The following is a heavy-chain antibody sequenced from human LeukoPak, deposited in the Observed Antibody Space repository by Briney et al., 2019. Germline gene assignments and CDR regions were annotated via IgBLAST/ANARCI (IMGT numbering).Heavy chain of an antibody. V-gene: IGHV3-49*03. CDR3: TRDLGAVAGSMFGEDDY. J-gene: IGHJ4*02. CDR1: GFTFGDYA. Sequence: PGGSLRLSCTASGFTFGDYAMSWFRQAPGKGLEWVGFIRSKAYGGTTEYAASVKGRFTISRDDSKSIAYLQMNSLKTEDTAVYYCTRDLGAVAGSMFGEDDYWGQGTLVTVSS. D-gene: IGHD6-19*01. CDR2: IRSKAYGGTT.